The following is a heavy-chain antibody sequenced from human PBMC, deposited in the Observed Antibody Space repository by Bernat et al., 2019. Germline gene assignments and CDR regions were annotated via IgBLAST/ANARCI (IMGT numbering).Heavy chain of an antibody. V-gene: IGHV4-34*01. CDR1: GGSFSGYY. Sequence: QVQLQQWGAGLLKPSETLFLTCAVYGGSFSGYYWSWIRHPPGKGLEWIGEINHGGNTNYNPSLKGPVTISVDTSKNQCTLKRSYATAEDTAVYYCARGKVAARPGQWGYWGQGTLVTVSS. CDR3: ARGKVAARPGQWGY. CDR2: INHGGNT. D-gene: IGHD6-6*01. J-gene: IGHJ4*02.